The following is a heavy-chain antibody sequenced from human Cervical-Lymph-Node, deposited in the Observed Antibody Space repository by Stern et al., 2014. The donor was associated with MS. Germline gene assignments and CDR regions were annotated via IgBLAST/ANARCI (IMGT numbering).Heavy chain of an antibody. CDR3: ARGVTYCGGDCYGWYFDL. V-gene: IGHV3-64*01. CDR2: ISSNGGSP. Sequence: EVQLVESGGGLVQPGGSLRLSCAASGFTFSSSAMHWVRQAPGQGLEYVSFISSNGGSPYYENSVKGRFTISRDNTKNTLYLHMGSLRVEDMAVYYCARGVTYCGGDCYGWYFDLWGRGTLVTVSS. J-gene: IGHJ2*01. D-gene: IGHD2-21*02. CDR1: GFTFSSSA.